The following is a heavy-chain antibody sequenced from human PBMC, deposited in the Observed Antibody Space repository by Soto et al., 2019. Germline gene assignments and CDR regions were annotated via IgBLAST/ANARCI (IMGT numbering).Heavy chain of an antibody. J-gene: IGHJ1*01. CDR2: VSGTGTRT. V-gene: IGHV3-23*01. CDR3: AKDPNTDLLGGFEL. CDR1: GFTFSSYT. D-gene: IGHD3-9*01. Sequence: PGGSLRLSCAASGFTFSSYTMSWVRQAPGKGLEWVSGVSGTGTRTYYADSVKGRFTISRDNSESTLSLQMNSLRDEDTAVYYCAKDPNTDLLGGFELGGQGPLVTV.